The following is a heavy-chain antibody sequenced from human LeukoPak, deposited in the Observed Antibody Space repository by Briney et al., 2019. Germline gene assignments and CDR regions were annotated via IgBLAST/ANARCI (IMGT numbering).Heavy chain of an antibody. CDR3: ARATYCGGDCYSETLDY. CDR2: MNPNSGNT. D-gene: IGHD2-21*01. J-gene: IGHJ4*02. V-gene: IGHV1-8*02. CDR1: GYTFTSYD. Sequence: ASVKVSCKASGYTFTSYDINWVRQATGQGLEWMGWMNPNSGNTGYAQKFQGRVTMTRDTSISTAYMELSRLRSDDTAVYYCARATYCGGDCYSETLDYWGQGTLVTVSS.